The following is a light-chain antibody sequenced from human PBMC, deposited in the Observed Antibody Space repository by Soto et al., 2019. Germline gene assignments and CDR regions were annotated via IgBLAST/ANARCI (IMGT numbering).Light chain of an antibody. CDR1: QSISSW. V-gene: IGKV1-5*03. J-gene: IGKJ5*01. CDR3: QQSYSTPHT. Sequence: DIQMTQSPSTLSASVGDRVTITCRASQSISSWLAWYQQKPGKAPKLLIYMASSLESGVPSRFSGSGSGTEFTLTISSLQPDDFATYYCQQSYSTPHTFGQGTRLEIK. CDR2: MAS.